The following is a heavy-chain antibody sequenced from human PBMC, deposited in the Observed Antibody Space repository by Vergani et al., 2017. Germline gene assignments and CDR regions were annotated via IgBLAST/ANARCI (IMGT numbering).Heavy chain of an antibody. D-gene: IGHD6-13*01. CDR3: ARDINVRSSWYSPWFDP. CDR2: ISSSGSTI. Sequence: QVQLQESGPGLVKPSQTLSLTCTVSGGSISSGGYYWSWIRQAPGKGLEWVSYISSSGSTIYYADSVKGRFTISRDNAKNSLYLQMNSLRAEDTAVYYCARDINVRSSWYSPWFDPWGQGTLVTVSS. V-gene: IGHV3-11*01. CDR1: GGSISSGGYY. J-gene: IGHJ5*02.